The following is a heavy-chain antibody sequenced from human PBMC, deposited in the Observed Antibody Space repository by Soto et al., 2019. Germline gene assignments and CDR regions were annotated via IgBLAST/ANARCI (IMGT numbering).Heavy chain of an antibody. Sequence: GGSLRLSCAASGFTFSSYAMHWVRQAPGKGLEYVSAISSNGGSTYYANSVKGRFTISRDNSKNTLYLQMGSLRAEDMAVYYCARSPPGGSGYHTPRNYYFDYWGQGTLVTVSS. CDR1: GFTFSSYA. CDR2: ISSNGGST. D-gene: IGHD3-3*01. V-gene: IGHV3-64*01. CDR3: ARSPPGGSGYHTPRNYYFDY. J-gene: IGHJ4*02.